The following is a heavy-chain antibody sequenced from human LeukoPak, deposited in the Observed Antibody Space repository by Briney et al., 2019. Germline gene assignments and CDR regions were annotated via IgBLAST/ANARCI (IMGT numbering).Heavy chain of an antibody. CDR2: INYGGST. D-gene: IGHD4/OR15-4a*01. CDR1: GGPVSNSPYY. Sequence: SETLSLTCSVSGGPVSNSPYYWGWIRQPPGKGLEWIGSINYGGSTYYNPSLKSRVTISVDTSKNQFSLKLTSVTVAYTAVYYCVSPQVRYWGRGTLVTVSS. V-gene: IGHV4-39*01. CDR3: VSPQVRY. J-gene: IGHJ4*02.